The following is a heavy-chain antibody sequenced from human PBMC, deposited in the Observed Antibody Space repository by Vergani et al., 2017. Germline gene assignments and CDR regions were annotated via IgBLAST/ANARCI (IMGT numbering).Heavy chain of an antibody. Sequence: QLHLQESGPGLVKPSQTLSLTCTVSGGSISSGSYYWSWIRQPAGKGLEWIGRIYTSGSTSYNPSLKSRVTMSVDTSKNQFSLRLTTLTAADTAVYYCARQFWVSQGVGAFETWGRGTEVSVSS. D-gene: IGHD3-16*01. V-gene: IGHV4-61*02. CDR2: IYTSGST. J-gene: IGHJ3*02. CDR1: GGSISSGSYY. CDR3: ARQFWVSQGVGAFET.